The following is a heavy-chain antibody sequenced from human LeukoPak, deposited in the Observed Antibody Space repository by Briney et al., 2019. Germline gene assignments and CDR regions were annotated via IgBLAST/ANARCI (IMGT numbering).Heavy chain of an antibody. CDR1: GYIFTGYY. CDR3: ALPFNYYYTMDV. CDR2: INPTSGVT. J-gene: IGHJ6*02. Sequence: ASVKVSCKTSGYIFTGYYLHWVRQAPGHGLEWMGCINPTSGVTNYAQNFQGRVTVTRDTSISTAYMELGSLRSDDTAVYYCALPFNYYYTMDVWGQGTTVTVSS. V-gene: IGHV1-2*02.